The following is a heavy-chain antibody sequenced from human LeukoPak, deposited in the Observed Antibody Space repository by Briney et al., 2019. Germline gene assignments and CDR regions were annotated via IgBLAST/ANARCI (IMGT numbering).Heavy chain of an antibody. CDR2: IWYDGSNK. Sequence: GGSPRLSCAASGFTFSSYGMHWVRQAPGKGLEWVAVIWYDGSNKYYADSVKGRFTISRDNSKNTLYLQMNSLRAEDTAVYYCARAPEGYSYGYYYGMDVWGKGTTVTVSS. V-gene: IGHV3-33*01. D-gene: IGHD5-18*01. J-gene: IGHJ6*04. CDR1: GFTFSSYG. CDR3: ARAPEGYSYGYYYGMDV.